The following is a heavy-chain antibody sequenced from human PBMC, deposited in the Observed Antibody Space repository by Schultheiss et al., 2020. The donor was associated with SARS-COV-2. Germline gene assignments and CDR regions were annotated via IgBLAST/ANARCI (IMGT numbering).Heavy chain of an antibody. CDR1: GFTFSSYW. CDR3: ARASMENWFDP. V-gene: IGHV3-74*01. Sequence: LRLSCAASGFTFSSYWMSWVRQAPGKGLLWVSRINSDGSSTRYADSVKGRFTISRDNSKNTLYLQMNSLRAEDTAVYYCARASMENWFDPWGQGTLVTVSS. D-gene: IGHD2/OR15-2a*01. J-gene: IGHJ5*02. CDR2: INSDGSST.